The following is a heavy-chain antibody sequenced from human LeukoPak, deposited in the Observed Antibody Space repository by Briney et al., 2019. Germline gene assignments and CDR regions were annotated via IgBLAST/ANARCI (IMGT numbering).Heavy chain of an antibody. CDR1: GGSISSYY. D-gene: IGHD4-11*01. Sequence: TSETLSLTCTVSGGSISSYYWSWIRQPPGKGLEWIGYIYYSGSTYYNPSLKSRVTISVDRSKNQFSLKLSSVTAADTAVYYCARVPNDYTISGVFEIWGQGTMVTVSS. V-gene: IGHV4-59*12. CDR2: IYYSGST. CDR3: ARVPNDYTISGVFEI. J-gene: IGHJ3*02.